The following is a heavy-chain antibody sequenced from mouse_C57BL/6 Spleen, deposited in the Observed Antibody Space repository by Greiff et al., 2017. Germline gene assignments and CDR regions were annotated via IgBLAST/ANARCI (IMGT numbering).Heavy chain of an antibody. CDR1: GYTFTSYW. CDR2: IYPGSGST. CDR3: ARELHPIPDY. V-gene: IGHV1-55*01. Sequence: LQQPGASVKMSCKASGYTFTSYWITWVKQRPGQGLEWIGDIYPGSGSTNYNEKFKSKATLTVDTSSSTAYMQLSSLTSEDSAVYSCARELHPIPDYWGQGTTLTVSS. D-gene: IGHD6-5*01. J-gene: IGHJ2*01.